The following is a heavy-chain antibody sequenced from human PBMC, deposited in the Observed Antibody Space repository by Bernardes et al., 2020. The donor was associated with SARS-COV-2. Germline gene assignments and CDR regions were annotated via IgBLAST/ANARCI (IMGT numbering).Heavy chain of an antibody. V-gene: IGHV4-39*01. CDR2: IYYNGNT. Sequence: SETLSLTRSVSGGSISSSTSYLWAWIRQPPGKGLEWIGSIYYNGNTFYNPSLKSRVTISVDTSKNQFSLKLTSVTATDTSVYFCARNHNWNLNWFDPWGQGTLVTVSS. CDR3: ARNHNWNLNWFDP. CDR1: GGSISSSTSYL. J-gene: IGHJ5*02. D-gene: IGHD1-1*01.